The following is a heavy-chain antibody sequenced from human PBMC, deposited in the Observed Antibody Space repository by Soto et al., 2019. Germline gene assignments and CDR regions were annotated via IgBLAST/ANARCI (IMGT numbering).Heavy chain of an antibody. J-gene: IGHJ5*02. V-gene: IGHV1-2*02. Sequence: QVQLVQSGAEVKRPGASVRVSCKASRYTFTSYDIFWVRQSPGQGLEWMGWIKTDSGDTHYPQNFQGRVTMTRDTSISTAYMELKNFVSDDTAVYYCARRSSTYLNEVIFDPWGQGTLVIVSS. CDR1: RYTFTSYD. D-gene: IGHD2-2*01. CDR3: ARRSSTYLNEVIFDP. CDR2: IKTDSGDT.